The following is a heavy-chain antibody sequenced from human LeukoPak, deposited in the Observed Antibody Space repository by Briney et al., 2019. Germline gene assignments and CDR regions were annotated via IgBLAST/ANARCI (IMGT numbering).Heavy chain of an antibody. CDR3: ARGPYDSSGLSDY. D-gene: IGHD3-22*01. CDR1: GFTFSSYG. V-gene: IGHV3-30*02. J-gene: IGHJ4*02. Sequence: GGSLRLSCAASGFTFSSYGMHWVRQAPGKGLEWVAFIRYDGSNKYYADSVKGRFTISRDNSKNTLYLQMNSLRAEDTAVYYCARGPYDSSGLSDYWGQGTLVTVSS. CDR2: IRYDGSNK.